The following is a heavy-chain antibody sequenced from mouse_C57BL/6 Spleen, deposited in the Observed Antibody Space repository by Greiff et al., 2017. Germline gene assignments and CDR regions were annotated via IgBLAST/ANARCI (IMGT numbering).Heavy chain of an antibody. CDR2: ISYDGSN. CDR1: GYSITSGYY. Sequence: EVKLVESGPGLVKPSQSLSLTCSVTGYSITSGYYWNWIRQFPGNKLEWMGYISYDGSNNYNPSLKNLISITRDTSKNQVFLKLNSATTEYTATYYWARDYGSSYGYWYFDVWGTGTTVTVSS. CDR3: ARDYGSSYGYWYFDV. V-gene: IGHV3-6*01. J-gene: IGHJ1*03. D-gene: IGHD1-1*01.